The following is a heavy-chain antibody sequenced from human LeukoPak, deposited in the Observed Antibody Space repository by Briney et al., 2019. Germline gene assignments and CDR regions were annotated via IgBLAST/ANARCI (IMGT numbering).Heavy chain of an antibody. CDR3: ARDGSGVWFDY. CDR1: GYTFSSYG. D-gene: IGHD3-10*01. CDR2: ISTYNGDT. Sequence: PRASVKVSCKASGYTFSSYGITWVRQAPGQGLEWMGWISTYNGDTNYAQKLQGRVTVSTDTSTSTAYMELRSLRSDDTAVYYCARDGSGVWFDYWGQGTLVTVSS. V-gene: IGHV1-18*01. J-gene: IGHJ4*02.